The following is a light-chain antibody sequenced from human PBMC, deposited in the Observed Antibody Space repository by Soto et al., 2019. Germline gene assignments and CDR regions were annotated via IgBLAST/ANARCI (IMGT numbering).Light chain of an antibody. CDR1: TSDVGAYNY. V-gene: IGLV2-14*01. CDR3: SSYTTSSTLV. Sequence: QSALTQPASVSGSPGQSITISCTGTTSDVGAYNYVYWYQQHPGKAPKLMIYDVSDRPSGVSNRFSGSKSGSTASLTISGLQAEVEADYYCSSYTTSSTLVFGGGTKVTVL. J-gene: IGLJ3*02. CDR2: DVS.